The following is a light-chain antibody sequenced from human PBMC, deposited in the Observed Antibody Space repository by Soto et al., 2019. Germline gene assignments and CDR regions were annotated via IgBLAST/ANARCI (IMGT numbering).Light chain of an antibody. CDR2: EGS. J-gene: IGLJ2*01. CDR1: SSDVGSYNL. CDR3: CLFAYSSASLV. V-gene: IGLV2-23*01. Sequence: QSVLTQPASVSGSPGQSITISCTGTSSDVGSYNLVSWYQQHPGKAPKLMIYEGSKRPSGGSNRFSGSKSGNTASLTISGVEAGEEADYYYCLFAYSSASLVFGGGTKLTVL.